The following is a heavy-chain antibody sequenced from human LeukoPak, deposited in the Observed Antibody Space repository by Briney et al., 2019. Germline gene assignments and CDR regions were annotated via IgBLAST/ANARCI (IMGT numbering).Heavy chain of an antibody. Sequence: GESLKISCKGSGYSFTSYWIGWVRQMPGKGLEWMGIIYPGDSNTRYSPSFQGQVTISADKSVSTAYLQWTSLKASDTAMYYCARRRAVAGTYYFDYWGQGTLVTVSS. CDR2: IYPGDSNT. CDR1: GYSFTSYW. J-gene: IGHJ4*02. D-gene: IGHD6-19*01. CDR3: ARRRAVAGTYYFDY. V-gene: IGHV5-51*01.